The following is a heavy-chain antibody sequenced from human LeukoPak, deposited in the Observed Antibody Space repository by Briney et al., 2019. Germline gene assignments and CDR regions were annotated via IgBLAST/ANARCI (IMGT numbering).Heavy chain of an antibody. CDR3: AKDVVWYTVYFGLDV. CDR2: ISYDGSNK. D-gene: IGHD2-8*01. Sequence: GGSLRLSCAASGFTFSSYAMHWVRQAPGKGLEWVAVISYDGSNKYYADSVKGRFTISRDTSKNTVYLQMSSLKAEDAAIYFCAKDVVWYTVYFGLDVWGQGTTVAVSS. V-gene: IGHV3-30*04. CDR1: GFTFSSYA. J-gene: IGHJ6*02.